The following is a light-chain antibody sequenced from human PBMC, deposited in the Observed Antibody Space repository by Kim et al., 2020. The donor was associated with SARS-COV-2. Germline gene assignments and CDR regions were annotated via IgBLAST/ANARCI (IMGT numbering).Light chain of an antibody. V-gene: IGLV2-14*03. CDR1: STDIGTYNY. CDR3: SSFTASNTFV. J-gene: IGLJ1*01. CDR2: DVN. Sequence: QSITISCIGTSTDIGTYNYVSWYQQHPGIAPKLMIFDVNKRPSGISDRFSGSKSGNTASLTISGLLADDEADYFCSSFTASNTFVFGNGTKVTVL.